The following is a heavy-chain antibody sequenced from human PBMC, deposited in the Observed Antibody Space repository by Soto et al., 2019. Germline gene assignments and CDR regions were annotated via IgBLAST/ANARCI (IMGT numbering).Heavy chain of an antibody. V-gene: IGHV3-72*01. Sequence: EVQLVESGGDLVQPGGSLRLSCAGSGFTFSDHYLDWVRQAPGKGLEWVGRTRNKARSYTTEYAASVKGRFTISRDDSKITVCLQMSSLTTEDTAVYYCARGFCSGDTCYSGDYWGQGTLVTVSS. CDR3: ARGFCSGDTCYSGDY. D-gene: IGHD2-15*01. CDR1: GFTFSDHY. CDR2: TRNKARSYTT. J-gene: IGHJ4*02.